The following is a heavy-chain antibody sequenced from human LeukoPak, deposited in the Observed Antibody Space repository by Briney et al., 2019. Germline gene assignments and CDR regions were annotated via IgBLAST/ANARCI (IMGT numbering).Heavy chain of an antibody. CDR3: TRESYAYPDSSGNNFDS. CDR2: ISSGSTFI. V-gene: IGHV3-21*01. Sequence: MAGGSLTLSCAASGFTFSTYSMTWVRQAPGKGLEWVSSISSGSTFIYYPDSLKGRFTISRDNAKNSLYLQMNSLRAEDTAVYYCTRESYAYPDSSGNNFDSWGQGTLVTVSS. D-gene: IGHD3-22*01. CDR1: GFTFSTYS. J-gene: IGHJ4*02.